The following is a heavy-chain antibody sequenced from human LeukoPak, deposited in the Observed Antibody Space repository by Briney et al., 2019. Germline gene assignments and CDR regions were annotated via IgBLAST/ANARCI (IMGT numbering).Heavy chain of an antibody. D-gene: IGHD3-22*01. CDR3: ARDLGGYYDSSGYWNY. Sequence: NPGGSLRLSCAASGFTFSSYSMNWVRQAPGKGLEWVSSISSSSSYIYYADSVKGRFTISRDNAKNSLYLQMNSLRAEDTAVYYCARDLGGYYDSSGYWNYWGQGTLVTVSS. CDR1: GFTFSSYS. J-gene: IGHJ4*02. V-gene: IGHV3-21*01. CDR2: ISSSSSYI.